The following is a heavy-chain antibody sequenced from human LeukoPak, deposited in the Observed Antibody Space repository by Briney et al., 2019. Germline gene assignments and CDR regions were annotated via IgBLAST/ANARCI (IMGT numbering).Heavy chain of an antibody. J-gene: IGHJ4*02. Sequence: PSQTLSLTCTVSGGSISSGGYYWSWIRQHPGKGLEWIGYIYYSASTDYNPSLRSRLTLSRDMSKNQFSLKLRSVTAADTAVYYCARGRFSDYGAGFDYWGQGTLVTVSS. V-gene: IGHV4-31*03. CDR1: GGSISSGGYY. CDR3: ARGRFSDYGAGFDY. CDR2: IYYSAST. D-gene: IGHD4-17*01.